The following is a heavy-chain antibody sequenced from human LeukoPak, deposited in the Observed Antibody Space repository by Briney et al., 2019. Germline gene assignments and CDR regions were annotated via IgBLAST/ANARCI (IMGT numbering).Heavy chain of an antibody. J-gene: IGHJ6*03. D-gene: IGHD3-3*01. Sequence: ASVKVSCKASGYTFTGYYMHWVRQAPGQRLEWMGRINPNSGDTNYAQKFQGRVTMTRDTSISTAYMELSSLRSDDTAVYYCSRDFGEPTGYYMDVWGKGTTVTVSS. CDR3: SRDFGEPTGYYMDV. CDR1: GYTFTGYY. CDR2: INPNSGDT. V-gene: IGHV1-2*06.